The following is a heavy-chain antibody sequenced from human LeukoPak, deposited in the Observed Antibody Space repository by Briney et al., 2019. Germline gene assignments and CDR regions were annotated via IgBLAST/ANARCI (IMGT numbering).Heavy chain of an antibody. CDR3: VSFYETY. D-gene: IGHD2/OR15-2a*01. CDR2: ISWNSGII. CDR1: GFTFDEYV. V-gene: IGHV3-9*01. J-gene: IGHJ4*02. Sequence: GGSLRLSCAASGFTFDEYVMHWVRQAPGKGLEWVSGISWNSGIIGYADLVKGRFTISRDNAKNTVYLQMNSLRAEDTAVYYCVSFYETYWGRGTLVTVSS.